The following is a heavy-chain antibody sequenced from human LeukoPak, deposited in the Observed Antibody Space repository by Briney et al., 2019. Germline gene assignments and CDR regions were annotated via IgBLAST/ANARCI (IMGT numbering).Heavy chain of an antibody. D-gene: IGHD6-13*01. J-gene: IGHJ4*02. CDR2: INPSGGST. V-gene: IGHV1-46*01. CDR3: ARSLTSIAAAGPDY. CDR1: GYTITGYY. Sequence: ASVKVSCKASGYTITGYYIHWVRQAPGQGLEWMGIINPSGGSTSYAQKFQGRVTMTRDTSTSTVYMELSSLRSEDTAVYYCARSLTSIAAAGPDYWGQGTLVTVPS.